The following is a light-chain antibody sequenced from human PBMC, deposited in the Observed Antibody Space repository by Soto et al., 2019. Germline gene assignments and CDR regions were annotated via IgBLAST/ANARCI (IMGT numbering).Light chain of an antibody. V-gene: IGLV2-14*01. CDR1: SSDVGGYNY. CDR3: SSYTSSSTLYV. CDR2: DVS. Sequence: QSVLTQPASVSGSPGQSITISCTGTSSDVGGYNYVSWYQQHPGKAPKLMIYDVSNRPSGVSNRFSGSKSGXXASLTISGXXXXXXXXXYCSSYTSSSTLYVFGTGTKVTVL. J-gene: IGLJ1*01.